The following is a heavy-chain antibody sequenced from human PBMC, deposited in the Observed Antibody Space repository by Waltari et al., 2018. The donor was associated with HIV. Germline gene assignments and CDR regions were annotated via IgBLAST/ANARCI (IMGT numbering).Heavy chain of an antibody. CDR2: IYPADSET. Sequence: EVHLVQSGAELKKPGESLRISCQGSGYSFNNYWIGWVRQMPGKGPEWMGNIYPADSETRYSPALEGRITISVDKSINTVFLQWNSLKASDTARYFCARHHPEPRRSYYASSYYDVWGQGTLVTVSS. J-gene: IGHJ4*02. D-gene: IGHD3-10*01. CDR1: GYSFNNYW. V-gene: IGHV5-51*01. CDR3: ARHHPEPRRSYYASSYYDV.